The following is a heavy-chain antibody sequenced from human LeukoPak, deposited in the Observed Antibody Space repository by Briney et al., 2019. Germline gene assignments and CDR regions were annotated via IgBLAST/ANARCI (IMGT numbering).Heavy chain of an antibody. CDR1: GGTFSSYA. J-gene: IGHJ6*03. D-gene: IGHD5-18*01. CDR2: IIPIFGTA. CDR3: ARDRMVRLYPYYYYMDV. Sequence: ASVKVSCKASGGTFSSYAISWVRQALGQGLEWMGGIIPIFGTANYAQKFQGRVTITADKSTSTAYMELSSLRSEDTAVYYCARDRMVRLYPYYYYMDVWGKGTTVTVSS. V-gene: IGHV1-69*06.